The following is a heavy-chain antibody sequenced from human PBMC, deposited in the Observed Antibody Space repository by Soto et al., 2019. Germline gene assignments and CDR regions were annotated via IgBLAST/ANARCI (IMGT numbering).Heavy chain of an antibody. Sequence: SVKVSCKASGGAFNSSGISWVRQAPGQGLGWMGGIIPLFGTTNYARKLQGRVTITAEESTSTVYMDLSSLTFDDTAVYYCARVSGSSWYNWFDLSGQRTLVTVCS. J-gene: IGHJ5*02. CDR3: ARVSGSSWYNWFDL. CDR2: IIPLFGTT. V-gene: IGHV1-69*13. D-gene: IGHD2-15*01. CDR1: GGAFNSSG.